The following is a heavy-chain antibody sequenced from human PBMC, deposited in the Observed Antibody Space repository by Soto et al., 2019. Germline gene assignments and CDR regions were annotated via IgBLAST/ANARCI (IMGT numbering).Heavy chain of an antibody. V-gene: IGHV3-30-3*01. CDR3: RRGGIAAAGLIYGMAV. J-gene: IGHJ6*02. CDR2: ISNNGSNK. CDR1: GFTFSSYA. D-gene: IGHD6-13*01. Sequence: PVGSLRLSCAASGFTFSSYAMHWVRQAPGKGLEWVAVISNNGSNKYYTDSLKGRFTIPRDNSKNTMYLQMNSLRAEDTAVYYCRRGGIAAAGLIYGMAVWGQGPTVTVS.